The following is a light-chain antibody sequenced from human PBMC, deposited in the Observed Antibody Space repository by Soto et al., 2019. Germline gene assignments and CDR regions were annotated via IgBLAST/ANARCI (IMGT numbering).Light chain of an antibody. J-gene: IGKJ1*01. V-gene: IGKV3-15*01. Sequence: EKAMTQSPATLSVSPGERATLSCRASEGISSDVAWYQQKPGQAPSLLIYGASTRVTGIPARFSGSGSGTEFTLSITSMPSEDFAIYYCQQYNDWPWTFGQATKVDIK. CDR1: EGISSD. CDR2: GAS. CDR3: QQYNDWPWT.